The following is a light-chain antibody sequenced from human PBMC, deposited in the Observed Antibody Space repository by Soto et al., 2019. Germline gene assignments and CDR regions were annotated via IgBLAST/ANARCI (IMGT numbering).Light chain of an antibody. V-gene: IGKV3-15*01. CDR2: GAS. Sequence: EILMTQSPATLSVSPGERATLSCRASQSVGNNLDWYQQRPAQAPRLLIYGASTRANGIPARFSGSGSGTELTLTISSLQSEDVAVYYCQQYNKWPLFTFGPGTRVD. CDR1: QSVGNN. J-gene: IGKJ3*01. CDR3: QQYNKWPLFT.